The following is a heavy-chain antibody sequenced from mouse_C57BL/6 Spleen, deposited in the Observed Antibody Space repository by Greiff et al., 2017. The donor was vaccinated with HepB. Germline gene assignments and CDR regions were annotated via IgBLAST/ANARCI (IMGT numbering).Heavy chain of an antibody. Sequence: DVMLVESGGGLVKPGGSLKLSCAASGFTFSSYAMSWVRQTPEKRLEWVATISDGGSYTYYPDNVKGRFTISRDNAKNNLYLQMSHLKSEDTAMYYCARDGGLGRGYFDVWGTGTTVTVSS. J-gene: IGHJ1*03. CDR1: GFTFSSYA. V-gene: IGHV5-4*01. CDR2: ISDGGSYT. CDR3: ARDGGLGRGYFDV. D-gene: IGHD4-1*01.